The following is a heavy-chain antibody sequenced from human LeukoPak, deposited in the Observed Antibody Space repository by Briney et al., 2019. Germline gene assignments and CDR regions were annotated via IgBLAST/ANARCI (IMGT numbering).Heavy chain of an antibody. J-gene: IGHJ6*02. Sequence: GGSLRLSCAASGFTVSSNYMNWVRQAPGKGLEWFSVIYSGGSTYYADSVKGRFTTSRDNSKNTLYLQMNSLRAEDTAVYYCARDWGCTDTRCYLGMDVWGQGTTVTVSS. V-gene: IGHV3-66*01. CDR1: GFTVSSNY. D-gene: IGHD2-2*01. CDR2: IYSGGST. CDR3: ARDWGCTDTRCYLGMDV.